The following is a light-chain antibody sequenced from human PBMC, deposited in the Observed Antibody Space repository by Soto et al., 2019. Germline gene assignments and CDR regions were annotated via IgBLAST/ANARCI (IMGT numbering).Light chain of an antibody. CDR3: QQRGEWPPGAT. V-gene: IGKV3-11*01. CDR2: DAS. CDR1: QSVSNS. Sequence: SPGERATLSCRASQSVSNSIAWYQHKPGQAPRLLIYDASTRATDIPARFSGSGSGTDFTLTISSLDPEDSAVYYCQQRGEWPPGATFGQGTRLEIK. J-gene: IGKJ5*01.